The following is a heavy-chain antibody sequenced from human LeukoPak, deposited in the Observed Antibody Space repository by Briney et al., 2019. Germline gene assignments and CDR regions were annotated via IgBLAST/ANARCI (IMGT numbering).Heavy chain of an antibody. CDR2: INPNSGGT. CDR1: GYTFTGYY. CDR3: ARDGRLIPFGYSSSWSDDY. J-gene: IGHJ4*02. V-gene: IGHV1-2*02. D-gene: IGHD6-13*01. Sequence: ASVKVSCKASGYTFTGYYMHWVRQAPGQGLEWMGWINPNSGGTNYAQKFQGRVTMTRDTSISTANMELSRLRSDDTAVYYCARDGRLIPFGYSSSWSDDYWGQGTLVTVSS.